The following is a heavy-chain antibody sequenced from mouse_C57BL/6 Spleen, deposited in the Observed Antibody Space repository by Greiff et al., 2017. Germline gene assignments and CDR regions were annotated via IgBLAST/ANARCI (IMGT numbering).Heavy chain of an antibody. CDR3: ARHGDFAY. CDR1: GFTFSSYT. Sequence: EVQLVESGGGLVKPGGSLKLSCAASGFTFSSYTMSWVRQTPEKRLEWVATISGGGGNTYYPDSVKGRFTISRDNAKNTLYLQMSSLRSEDTALYYCARHGDFAYWGQGTLVTVSA. CDR2: ISGGGGNT. J-gene: IGHJ3*01. V-gene: IGHV5-9*01.